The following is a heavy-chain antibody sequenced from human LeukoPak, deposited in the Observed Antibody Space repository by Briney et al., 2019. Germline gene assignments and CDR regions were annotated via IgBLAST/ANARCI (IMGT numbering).Heavy chain of an antibody. D-gene: IGHD3-3*01. V-gene: IGHV5-51*01. J-gene: IGHJ4*02. CDR1: GYSFTSYW. Sequence: GESLKISCKGSGYSFTSYWIGWXRQMPGKGLXXXGXIXXGDSEIRYSPSFQGQVTISADKSISTAYLQWGSLKASDTAMYYCARTAKYYDFWSGYLYFDYWGQGTLVTVSS. CDR3: ARTAKYYDFWSGYLYFDY. CDR2: IXXGDSEI.